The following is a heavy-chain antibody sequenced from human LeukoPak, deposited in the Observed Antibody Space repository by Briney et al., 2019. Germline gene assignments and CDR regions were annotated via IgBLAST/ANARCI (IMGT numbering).Heavy chain of an antibody. CDR3: ARTALYSSSPASFDY. CDR1: GGSISSGGYY. J-gene: IGHJ4*02. D-gene: IGHD6-6*01. V-gene: IGHV4-31*03. Sequence: PSETLSLTCTVSGGSISSGGYYWSWIRQHPGKGLEWIGYIYYSGSTYYNPSLKSRVTISVDTSKNQFSLKLSSVTAADTAVYYCARTALYSSSPASFDYWGQGTLVTVSS. CDR2: IYYSGST.